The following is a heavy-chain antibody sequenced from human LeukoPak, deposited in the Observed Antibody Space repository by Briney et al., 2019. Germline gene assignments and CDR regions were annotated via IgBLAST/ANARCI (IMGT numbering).Heavy chain of an antibody. CDR2: ISYDGRNK. CDR1: GFTFSSYG. Sequence: GGSLRLSCAASGFTFSSYGMHWVRQAPGKGLEWVAVISYDGRNKYYADSVKGRFTISRDNSMNTLYLQMNSLRTEDTAVYYCARVYEGTDHWGQGTLVTVSS. J-gene: IGHJ4*02. D-gene: IGHD2/OR15-2a*01. CDR3: ARVYEGTDH. V-gene: IGHV3-30*03.